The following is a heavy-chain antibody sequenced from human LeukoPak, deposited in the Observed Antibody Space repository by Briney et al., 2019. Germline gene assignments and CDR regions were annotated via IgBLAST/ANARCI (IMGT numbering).Heavy chain of an antibody. D-gene: IGHD3-16*01. CDR2: VSHSGTT. J-gene: IGHJ5*02. V-gene: IGHV4-34*01. Sequence: SETPSLTCDVSGGSFSGSYWSWIRETPGEGREWIGEVSHSGTTNYNPSLKSRVSMSVGASSTQFSLIMTSVTAADTAVYYCATSGWNGGGGFDPWGQGTLVIVSS. CDR3: ATSGWNGGGGFDP. CDR1: GGSFSGSY.